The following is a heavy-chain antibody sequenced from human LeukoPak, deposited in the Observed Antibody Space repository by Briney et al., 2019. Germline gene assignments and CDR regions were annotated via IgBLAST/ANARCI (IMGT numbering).Heavy chain of an antibody. CDR1: GGSIYNYY. Sequence: SETLSLTCTVSGGSIYNYYWSWIRQPPGKGLEWIGYIDYSGSTNYNPSLKSRVTVSVDTSKNQFSLILSSVTAADTAVYYCVRGSTLRHYQYWGQGTLVTVSS. CDR3: VRGSTLRHYQY. CDR2: IDYSGST. D-gene: IGHD3-16*01. V-gene: IGHV4-59*08. J-gene: IGHJ4*02.